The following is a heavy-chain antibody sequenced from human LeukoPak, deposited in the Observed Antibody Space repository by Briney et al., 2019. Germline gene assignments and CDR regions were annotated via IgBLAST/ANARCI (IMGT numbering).Heavy chain of an antibody. V-gene: IGHV1-8*01. CDR3: ARVLNAAAGYYYYYYMDV. Sequence: ASVKVSCKASGYTFTSYDINWVRQAPGQGLEWMGWMNPNSGNTGYAQKFQGRVTMTRNTSISTAYMELSSLRSEDTAVYYCARVLNAAAGYYYYYYMDVWGKGTTVTISS. CDR1: GYTFTSYD. CDR2: MNPNSGNT. D-gene: IGHD6-13*01. J-gene: IGHJ6*03.